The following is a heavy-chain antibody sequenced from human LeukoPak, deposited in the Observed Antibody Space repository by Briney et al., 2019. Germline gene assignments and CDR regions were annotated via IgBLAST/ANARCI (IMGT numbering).Heavy chain of an antibody. CDR1: GGSFSGYY. V-gene: IGHV4-34*01. CDR2: INHSGST. Sequence: PSETLSLTCAVYGGSFSGYYWSWIRQPPGKGLEWIGEINHSGSTNYNPSLKSRVTISVDTSKNQFSLKLSSVTAADTAVYYCARDLVVWGKGTTVTVSS. J-gene: IGHJ6*04. CDR3: ARDLVV.